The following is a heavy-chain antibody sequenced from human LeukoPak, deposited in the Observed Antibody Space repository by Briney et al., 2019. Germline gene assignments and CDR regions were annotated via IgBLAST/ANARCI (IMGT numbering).Heavy chain of an antibody. CDR1: GFTVSSNY. V-gene: IGHV3-53*01. Sequence: PGGSLRLSCAASGFTVSSNYMNWVRQAPGKGLEWVSVIYSSGSTYYADSVKGRFTISRDNSKSTLYLQMNSLRAEDTAVYYCARDLYGVSHDYWGQGTLVTVSS. CDR2: IYSSGST. J-gene: IGHJ4*02. CDR3: ARDLYGVSHDY. D-gene: IGHD4-17*01.